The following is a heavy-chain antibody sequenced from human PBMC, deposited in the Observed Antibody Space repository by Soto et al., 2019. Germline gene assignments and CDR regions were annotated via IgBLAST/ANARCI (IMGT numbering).Heavy chain of an antibody. D-gene: IGHD4-17*01. CDR1: GYTFTDHY. J-gene: IGHJ6*02. Sequence: QVQLVQSGAEVKKPGASVKVSYVASGYTFTDHYIHWVRQAPGQGLEWMGWINSHSGDTIYAQKFQGRVTLTRDTSISTAYMELSRLRSDDTAVYYCARGRTVNFYGMDVWGQGTTVTVSS. CDR3: ARGRTVNFYGMDV. CDR2: INSHSGDT. V-gene: IGHV1-2*02.